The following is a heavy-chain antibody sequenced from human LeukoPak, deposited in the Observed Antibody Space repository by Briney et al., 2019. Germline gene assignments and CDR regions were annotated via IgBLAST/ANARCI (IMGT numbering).Heavy chain of an antibody. Sequence: SETLSLTCTVSGGSISSSSYYWGWIRQPPGKGLEWIGSIYYSGSTYYNPSLKSRVTISVDTSKNQFSLELSSVTAADTAVYYCARLPPPYYYDSSGYGSDYWGQGTLVTVSS. V-gene: IGHV4-39*01. J-gene: IGHJ4*02. CDR2: IYYSGST. CDR1: GGSISSSSYY. CDR3: ARLPPPYYYDSSGYGSDY. D-gene: IGHD3-22*01.